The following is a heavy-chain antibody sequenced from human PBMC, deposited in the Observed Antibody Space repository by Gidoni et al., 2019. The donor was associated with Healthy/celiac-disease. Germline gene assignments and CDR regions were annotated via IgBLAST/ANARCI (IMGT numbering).Heavy chain of an antibody. CDR2: ISGSGGST. CDR1: GFTFSSYA. J-gene: IGHJ2*01. D-gene: IGHD2-15*01. Sequence: EVQLLESGGGLVQPGGSLRLSCAASGFTFSSYAMSWVRQAPGKGLEWVSAISGSGGSTYYADSVKGRFTISRDNSKNTLYLQMNSLRAEDTAVYYCAKDWGYCSGGSCDPWYFDLWGRGTLVTVSS. CDR3: AKDWGYCSGGSCDPWYFDL. V-gene: IGHV3-23*01.